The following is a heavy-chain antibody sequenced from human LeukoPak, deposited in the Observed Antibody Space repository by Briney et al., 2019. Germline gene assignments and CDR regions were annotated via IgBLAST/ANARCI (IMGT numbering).Heavy chain of an antibody. J-gene: IGHJ4*02. V-gene: IGHV1-24*01. CDR3: ATGPGNPGDFDY. CDR1: GYTLTELS. Sequence: VASVKVSCKVSGYTLTELSMHWVRQAPGKGLEWMGGFDPEDGETIYAQKFQGRVTMTEDTSTDTAYMELSSLRSEDTAVYYCATGPGNPGDFDYWGQGTLVTVSS. D-gene: IGHD4-23*01. CDR2: FDPEDGET.